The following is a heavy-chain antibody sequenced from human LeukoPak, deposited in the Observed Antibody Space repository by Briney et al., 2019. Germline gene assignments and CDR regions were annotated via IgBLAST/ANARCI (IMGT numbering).Heavy chain of an antibody. J-gene: IGHJ4*02. Sequence: GGSLRLSCAASGFTVSSNYMSWVRQAPGKGLEWVGFIRSKAHGGTTEYAASVKGRFTISRDDSKSIAYLQMNSLKTEDTAVYYCTRAPSYGPTDWGQGTLVTVSS. D-gene: IGHD5-18*01. CDR1: GFTVSSNY. V-gene: IGHV3-49*04. CDR2: IRSKAHGGTT. CDR3: TRAPSYGPTD.